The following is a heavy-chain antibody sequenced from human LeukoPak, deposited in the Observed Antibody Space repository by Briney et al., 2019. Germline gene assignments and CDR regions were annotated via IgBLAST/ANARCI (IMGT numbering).Heavy chain of an antibody. CDR3: ARDPDFWSGYYAHSDAFDI. Sequence: PGESLRLSCAASGFTFSRYWIHWVRQAPGKGLEWVSRINPDGSTTTYADSVKGRFTISRDNAKNSLYLQMNSLRAEDTAVYYCARDPDFWSGYYAHSDAFDIWGQGTMVTVSS. D-gene: IGHD3-3*01. CDR1: GFTFSRYW. J-gene: IGHJ3*02. V-gene: IGHV3-74*01. CDR2: INPDGSTT.